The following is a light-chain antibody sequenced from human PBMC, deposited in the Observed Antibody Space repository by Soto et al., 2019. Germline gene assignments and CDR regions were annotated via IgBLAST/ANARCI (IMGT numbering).Light chain of an antibody. CDR1: QSVNSNY. CDR2: GAS. V-gene: IGKV3-20*01. J-gene: IGKJ1*01. Sequence: EVVLTQSPDTLSLSPGERATRSCGASQSVNSNYLAWFQQKPGQAPKLLIYGASNRATGIPDRFSGSGSGTDFTLTISRLEPEDFAVYYCQQYFNSPGTFGQGTKVEIK. CDR3: QQYFNSPGT.